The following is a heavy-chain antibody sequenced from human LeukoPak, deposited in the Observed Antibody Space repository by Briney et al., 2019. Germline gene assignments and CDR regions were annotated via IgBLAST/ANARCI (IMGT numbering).Heavy chain of an antibody. J-gene: IGHJ4*02. V-gene: IGHV3-7*01. Sequence: GRSLRLSCAASGFTFNTYWMSWVRQAPGKGLEWVANIKQDGSEIYYVDSVKGRFTISRDNAKNSLYLQMNSLRAEDTAVYYCARRSGLDYWGQGTLVTVSS. D-gene: IGHD6-19*01. CDR2: IKQDGSEI. CDR3: ARRSGLDY. CDR1: GFTFNTYW.